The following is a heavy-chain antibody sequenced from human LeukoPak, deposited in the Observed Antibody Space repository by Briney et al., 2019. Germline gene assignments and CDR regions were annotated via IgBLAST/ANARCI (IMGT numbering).Heavy chain of an antibody. CDR3: AREDHYYDSSGYLVQH. CDR2: IYYSGST. CDR1: GGSISSSSYY. V-gene: IGHV4-39*07. D-gene: IGHD3-22*01. J-gene: IGHJ1*01. Sequence: PSETLSLTCTVSGGSISSSSYYWGWIRQPPGKGLEWIGSIYYSGSTYYNPSLKSRVTISVDTSKNQFSLKLSSVTAADTAVYYCAREDHYYDSSGYLVQHWGQGTLVTVSS.